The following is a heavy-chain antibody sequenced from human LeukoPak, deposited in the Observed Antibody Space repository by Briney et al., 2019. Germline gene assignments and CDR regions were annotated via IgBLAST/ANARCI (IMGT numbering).Heavy chain of an antibody. CDR2: IYSGGST. CDR1: GFTVSSNY. Sequence: GGSLRLSCAASGFTVSSNYMSWVRQAPGKGLEWVSVIYSGGSTYYADSVKGRFTISRDNSKNTLYLQMNSLRAEDTAVYYCARDQPYYDIVPGHVYPGGYYFDYWGQGTLVTVSS. V-gene: IGHV3-66*01. J-gene: IGHJ4*02. CDR3: ARDQPYYDIVPGHVYPGGYYFDY. D-gene: IGHD3-9*01.